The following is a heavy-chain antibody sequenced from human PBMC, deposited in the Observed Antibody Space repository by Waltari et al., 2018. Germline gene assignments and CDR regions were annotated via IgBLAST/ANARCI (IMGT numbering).Heavy chain of an antibody. CDR1: GGTFSSYA. Sequence: QVQLFQSGAGVTKPGSSVRVSCKASGGTFSSYAIGWLRRAPGQGLEWMGGIIPIFGTANYAQKFQGRVTITADESTSTAYMELSSLRSEDTAVYYCARVGSGLRFLEWFDYWGQGTLVTVSS. V-gene: IGHV1-69*01. J-gene: IGHJ5*01. CDR2: IIPIFGTA. CDR3: ARVGSGLRFLEWFDY. D-gene: IGHD3-3*01.